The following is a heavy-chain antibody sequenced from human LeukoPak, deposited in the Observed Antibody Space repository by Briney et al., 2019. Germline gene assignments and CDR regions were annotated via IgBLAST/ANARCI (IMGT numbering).Heavy chain of an antibody. CDR2: IYPGDSDT. J-gene: IGHJ3*02. Sequence: GESLKISCKGSGYRFISYWIGWVRQMPGKGLEWMGIIYPGDSDTRYSPSFQGQVTISADKSISTAYLQWSSLKASDTAMYYCARKSPNNYYDSSGSWAFDIWGQGTMVTVSS. CDR1: GYRFISYW. D-gene: IGHD3-22*01. V-gene: IGHV5-51*01. CDR3: ARKSPNNYYDSSGSWAFDI.